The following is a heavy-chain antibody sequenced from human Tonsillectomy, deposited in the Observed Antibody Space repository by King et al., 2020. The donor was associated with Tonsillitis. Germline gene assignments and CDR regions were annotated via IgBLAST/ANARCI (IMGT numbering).Heavy chain of an antibody. Sequence: QLVQSGAEVEKPGASMKVSCKASGYTFTDYYMHWVRQAPGQGLEWMGWINPGTGGTDFAKKFQGRVTMTRDTSVSTAYMELSSLTPDDTAVYYCARKEYSTSLDYWGQGTLVTVSS. CDR2: INPGTGGT. D-gene: IGHD6-6*01. J-gene: IGHJ4*02. V-gene: IGHV1-2*02. CDR1: GYTFTDYY. CDR3: ARKEYSTSLDY.